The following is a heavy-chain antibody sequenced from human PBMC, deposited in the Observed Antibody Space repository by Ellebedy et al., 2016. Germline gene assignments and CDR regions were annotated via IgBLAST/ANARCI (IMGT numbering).Heavy chain of an antibody. CDR2: IYYSGST. V-gene: IGHV4-39*01. CDR1: GGSISSSSYY. Sequence: SETLSLTXTVSGGSISSSSYYWGWIRQPPGKGLEWIGSIYYSGSTYYNPSLKSRVTISVDTSKNQFSLKLSSVTAADTAVYYCARRFRWGYRYYFDYWGQGTLVTVSS. J-gene: IGHJ4*02. CDR3: ARRFRWGYRYYFDY. D-gene: IGHD5-12*01.